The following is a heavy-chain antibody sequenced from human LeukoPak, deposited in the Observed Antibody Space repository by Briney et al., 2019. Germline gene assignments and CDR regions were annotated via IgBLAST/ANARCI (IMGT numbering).Heavy chain of an antibody. CDR1: GFTFSSYG. J-gene: IGHJ4*02. CDR3: AQHRGSHHTSGYHDY. Sequence: GGSLILSCAAFGFTFSSYGMNWVGQAPGKGLEGVAVISYGGSNKYYADSGKGRFTISRDNSKNPLYPQMPNLRADGTAVYYCAQHRGSHHTSGYHDYWGQGTLVTVSS. D-gene: IGHD3-22*01. CDR2: ISYGGSNK. V-gene: IGHV3-30*18.